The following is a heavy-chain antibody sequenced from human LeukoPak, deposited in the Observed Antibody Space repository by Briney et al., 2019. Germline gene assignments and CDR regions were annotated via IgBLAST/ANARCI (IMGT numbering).Heavy chain of an antibody. D-gene: IGHD5-18*01. CDR2: INPNSGGT. Sequence: ASVKVSCKASGYTFTGYYMHWVRQPPGQGLEWMGWINPNSGGTNYAKKFQGRVTMTRATSISTAYMELSRLRSDDTAVYYCARADGLLGYSSIDYWGRGTLVTVSS. CDR1: GYTFTGYY. CDR3: ARADGLLGYSSIDY. V-gene: IGHV1-2*02. J-gene: IGHJ4*02.